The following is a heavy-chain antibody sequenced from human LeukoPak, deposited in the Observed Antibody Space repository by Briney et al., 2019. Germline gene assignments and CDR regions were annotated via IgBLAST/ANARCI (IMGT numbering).Heavy chain of an antibody. CDR2: IYYSGST. V-gene: IGHV4-39*01. CDR1: GGSISSSSYY. D-gene: IGHD3-22*01. CDR3: ARPAMEGRSMIGGSHAAFDI. J-gene: IGHJ3*02. Sequence: SETLSLTCTVSGGSISSSSYYWGWIRQPPGKGLEWVGSIYYSGSTYYNPSLKSRVTISVDTSKNQFSLKLSSVTAADTAVYYCARPAMEGRSMIGGSHAAFDIWGQGTMVTVSS.